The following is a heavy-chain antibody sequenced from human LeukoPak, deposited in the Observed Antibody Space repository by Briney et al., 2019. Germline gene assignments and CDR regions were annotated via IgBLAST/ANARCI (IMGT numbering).Heavy chain of an antibody. CDR1: GGSISSYY. CDR2: ICTSGST. J-gene: IGHJ4*02. CDR3: ASSSGIAVAGSLDY. V-gene: IGHV4-4*07. D-gene: IGHD6-19*01. Sequence: SETLSLTCTVSGGSISSYYWSWIRQPAGKGLEWIGRICTSGSTNYNPSLKSRVTMSVDTSKNQFSLKLSSVTAADTAVYYCASSSGIAVAGSLDYWGQGTLVTVSS.